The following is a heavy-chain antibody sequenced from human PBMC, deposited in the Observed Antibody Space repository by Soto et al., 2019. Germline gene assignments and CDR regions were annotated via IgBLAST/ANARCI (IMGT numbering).Heavy chain of an antibody. CDR2: ISYSGGST. Sequence: VQLLESGGGLVQPGESLRLSCAASGFTFSSYAMSWVRQTPGKGLEWVSAISYSGGSTYYADSVKGRFTISRDNSKNTLYLQVNSLRAEDTAIYYCAKDQTSYYDSSGYVWGQGTLVTVSS. D-gene: IGHD3-22*01. CDR1: GFTFSSYA. CDR3: AKDQTSYYDSSGYV. J-gene: IGHJ4*02. V-gene: IGHV3-23*01.